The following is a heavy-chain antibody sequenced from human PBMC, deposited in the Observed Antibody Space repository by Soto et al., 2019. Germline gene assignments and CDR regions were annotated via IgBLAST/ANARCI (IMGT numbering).Heavy chain of an antibody. CDR3: ARGYSGSGSPL. CDR2: ITSDGSST. CDR1: GFTFSSYW. D-gene: IGHD3-10*01. V-gene: IGHV3-74*01. Sequence: EVQLVESGGGLVPPGGSLRLSCAASGFTFSSYWMYWVRQAPGKGLMCVSRITSDGSSTTYADSVKGRFSISRDNAKNTLYLQMNSLRAEDTAVYYCARGYSGSGSPLWGQGTLVTVSS. J-gene: IGHJ4*01.